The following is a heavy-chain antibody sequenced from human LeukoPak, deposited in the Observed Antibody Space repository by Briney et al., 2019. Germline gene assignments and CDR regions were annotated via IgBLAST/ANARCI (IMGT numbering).Heavy chain of an antibody. D-gene: IGHD5-24*01. J-gene: IGHJ4*02. CDR1: AFTFSSYW. CDR2: INSDGSST. CDR3: ARDGYNYYFDY. Sequence: GGSLRLSCAASAFTFSSYWMHWVRQAPGKGLEWVSRINSDGSSTCYADSVKGRFTISRDNAKNTLYLQMNSLRAEDTAVYYCARDGYNYYFDYWGQGTRVTVSS. V-gene: IGHV3-74*01.